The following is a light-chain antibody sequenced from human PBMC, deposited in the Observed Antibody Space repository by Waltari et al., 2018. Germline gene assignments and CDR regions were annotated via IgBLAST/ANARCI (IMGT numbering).Light chain of an antibody. CDR1: SGSLSTTSY. CDR3: ALYMGSGIWV. J-gene: IGLJ3*02. CDR2: KAN. V-gene: IGLV8-61*01. Sequence: QTVVTQEPSLSVYLGGTVTLTCALSSGSLSTTSYATWYQQTPGQAPRPLVYKANARSSGVPDRFSGSILGNTAALTITGAQVDDESDYYCALYMGSGIWVFGGGTRLTVL.